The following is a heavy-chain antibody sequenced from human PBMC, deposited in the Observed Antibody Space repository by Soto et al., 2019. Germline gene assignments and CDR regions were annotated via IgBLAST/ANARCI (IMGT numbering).Heavy chain of an antibody. V-gene: IGHV4-4*07. Sequence: SETLSLTCIVSGGSISEKYWNWVRQPPGKGLEWIGLIFANGHTDYNPSLKSRVTMSVDASKNQFSLRLTSMTAADTAVYYCVASIAASGLNWLDPWGRGTLVTVPA. CDR3: VASIAASGLNWLDP. CDR1: GGSISEKY. D-gene: IGHD6-13*01. J-gene: IGHJ5*02. CDR2: IFANGHT.